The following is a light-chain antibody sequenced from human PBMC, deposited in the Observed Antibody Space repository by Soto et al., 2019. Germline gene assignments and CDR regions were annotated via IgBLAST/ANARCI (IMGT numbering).Light chain of an antibody. Sequence: DIQMTQSPSTLSASVGDRVTITCRASQSIGRWLAWYQQKPGKAPKLLISDASSLESGVPSRFSGSGFGTKFTPTTSSLQLEDFATYHYKKYDIYSPLFGGGTK. CDR1: QSIGRW. V-gene: IGKV1-5*01. CDR3: KKYDIYSPL. J-gene: IGKJ2*01. CDR2: DAS.